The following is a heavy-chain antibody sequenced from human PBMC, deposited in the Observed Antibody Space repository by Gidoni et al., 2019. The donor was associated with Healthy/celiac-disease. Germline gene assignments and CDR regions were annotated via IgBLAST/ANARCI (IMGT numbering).Heavy chain of an antibody. Sequence: QVQLVQSGAEGKKPGASVKVSGKDSGYTFTSYGISWVRQAPGQGLEWMGWISSYNGNTNYAQKLQGRVTMTTDTSTSTAYMELRSLRSDDTAVYYCARVWSSSSSRTGWFDPWGQGTLVTVSS. CDR2: ISSYNGNT. CDR3: ARVWSSSSSRTGWFDP. V-gene: IGHV1-18*01. D-gene: IGHD6-13*01. J-gene: IGHJ5*02. CDR1: GYTFTSYG.